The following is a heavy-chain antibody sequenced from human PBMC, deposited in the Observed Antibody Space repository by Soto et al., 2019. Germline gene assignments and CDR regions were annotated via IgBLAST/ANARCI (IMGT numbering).Heavy chain of an antibody. Sequence: ASETLSLTCTVSGGSISSYYWSWIRQPPGKGLEWIGYIYYSGSTNYNPSLKSRVTISVDTSKNQFSLKLSSVTAADTAVYYCARALSYYDILTGQLDYGMDVWGQGTTVTVS. V-gene: IGHV4-59*08. D-gene: IGHD3-9*01. CDR2: IYYSGST. CDR3: ARALSYYDILTGQLDYGMDV. CDR1: GGSISSYY. J-gene: IGHJ6*02.